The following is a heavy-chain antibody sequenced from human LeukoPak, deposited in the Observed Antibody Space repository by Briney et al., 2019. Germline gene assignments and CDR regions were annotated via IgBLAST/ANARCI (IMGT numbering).Heavy chain of an antibody. CDR3: AKQGYSSSWNHLDY. D-gene: IGHD6-13*01. CDR2: ISGSGGST. J-gene: IGHJ4*02. V-gene: IGHV3-23*01. Sequence: PGGSLRLSCAASGFTFTSYAMSWVRQAPGKGLEWVSAISGSGGSTYYADSVKGRFTTSRDNSKNTLYLQMNSLRAEDTAVYYCAKQGYSSSWNHLDYWGQGTLVTVSS. CDR1: GFTFTSYA.